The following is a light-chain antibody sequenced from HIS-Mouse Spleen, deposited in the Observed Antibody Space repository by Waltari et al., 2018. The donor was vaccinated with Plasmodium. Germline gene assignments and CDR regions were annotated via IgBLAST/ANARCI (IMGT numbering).Light chain of an antibody. J-gene: IGLJ2*01. CDR2: QDS. V-gene: IGLV3-1*01. Sequence: SYQLTQPPSVSVSPGQTASITCSGVKLGDKYACWYQQKPGQSPLLVIYQDSKRPSGIPERFSGSNSGNTATLTISGTQAMDEADYYCQAWDSSTVVFGGGTKLTVL. CDR3: QAWDSSTVV. CDR1: KLGDKY.